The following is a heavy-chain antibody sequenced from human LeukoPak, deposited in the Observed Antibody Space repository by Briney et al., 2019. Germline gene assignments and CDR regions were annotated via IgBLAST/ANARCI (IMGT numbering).Heavy chain of an antibody. CDR3: ARGPKYSSSWYRRNWFDP. CDR1: GGSISSGGYY. CDR2: INHSGST. V-gene: IGHV4-39*07. Sequence: SETLSLTCTVSGGSISSGGYYWSWIRQHPGKGLEWIGEINHSGSTNYNPSLKSRVTISVDTSKNQFSLKLSSVTAADTAVYYCARGPKYSSSWYRRNWFDPWGQGTLVTVSS. D-gene: IGHD6-13*01. J-gene: IGHJ5*02.